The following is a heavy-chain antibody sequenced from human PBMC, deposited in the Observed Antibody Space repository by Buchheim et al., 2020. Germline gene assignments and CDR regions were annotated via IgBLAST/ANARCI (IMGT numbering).Heavy chain of an antibody. V-gene: IGHV4-59*01. CDR2: IYSSGGT. J-gene: IGHJ6*02. CDR1: GGSISSYY. CDR3: ARAKYSSSSGYYYYGMDV. D-gene: IGHD6-6*01. Sequence: QVQLQESGPGLVKPSETLSLTCTASGGSISSYYWSWIRQPPGKGLEWIGYIYSSGGTNYNPSLKSRVTITVDTSKKQFSLKLSSVTAADTAVYYCARAKYSSSSGYYYYGMDVWGQGTT.